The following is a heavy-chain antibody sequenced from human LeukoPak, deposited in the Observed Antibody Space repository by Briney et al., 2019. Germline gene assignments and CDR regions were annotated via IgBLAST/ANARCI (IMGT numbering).Heavy chain of an antibody. D-gene: IGHD5-24*01. V-gene: IGHV3-74*01. Sequence: GGSLRLSCAASGFTFSSYWMHWVRQVPGKGLVWVSGINSDGRSTTYADSVKGRFTISRDNAKNTLYLQMNSLRAEDTAVYYCATVDGYAQRDWGQGTLVTVSS. CDR1: GFTFSSYW. CDR3: ATVDGYAQRD. CDR2: INSDGRST. J-gene: IGHJ4*02.